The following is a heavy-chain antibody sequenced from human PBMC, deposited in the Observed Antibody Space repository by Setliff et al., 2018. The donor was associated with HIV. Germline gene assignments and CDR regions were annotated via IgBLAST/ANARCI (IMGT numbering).Heavy chain of an antibody. CDR3: AQLIAVGGIDY. CDR1: GYSISSGYY. V-gene: IGHV4-38-2*01. Sequence: SETLSLTCGVSGYSISSGYYWGWIRQPPVKGLEWIGGIYHSGSTNYNPSLKSRVTISVDTSKDQFSLKLSSVTAADTAVYYCAQLIAVGGIDYWGQGTLVTVSS. J-gene: IGHJ4*02. CDR2: IYHSGST. D-gene: IGHD6-19*01.